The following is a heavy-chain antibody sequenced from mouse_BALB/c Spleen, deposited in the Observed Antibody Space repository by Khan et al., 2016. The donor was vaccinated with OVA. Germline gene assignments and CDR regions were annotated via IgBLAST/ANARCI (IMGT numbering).Heavy chain of an antibody. CDR1: GYSITSDYA. CDR2: IKYSGST. CDR3: ARSGTISTVVITDFAY. Sequence: EVQLQESGPGLVKPSQSLSLTCTVTGYSITSDYAWNWIRQFPGNKLEWMGYIKYSGSTSYNPSLKSRFSITRNTSKNQFFLQLSSVTTEATATYSCARSGTISTVVITDFAYWRQGTTLTVSS. J-gene: IGHJ2*01. V-gene: IGHV3-2*02. D-gene: IGHD1-1*01.